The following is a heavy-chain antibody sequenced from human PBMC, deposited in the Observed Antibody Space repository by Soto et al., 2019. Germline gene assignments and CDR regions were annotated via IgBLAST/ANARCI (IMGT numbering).Heavy chain of an antibody. D-gene: IGHD4-17*01. Sequence: GGSLRLSCASSGFTFSGYAMSWVRQAPGKGLEWVSAISGSGGSTYYADSVKGRFTISRDNSKNTLYLQMNSLRAEDTAVYYCDTAYGDYYYYYMDVWGKGTTVTVSS. J-gene: IGHJ6*03. CDR1: GFTFSGYA. V-gene: IGHV3-23*01. CDR3: DTAYGDYYYYYMDV. CDR2: ISGSGGST.